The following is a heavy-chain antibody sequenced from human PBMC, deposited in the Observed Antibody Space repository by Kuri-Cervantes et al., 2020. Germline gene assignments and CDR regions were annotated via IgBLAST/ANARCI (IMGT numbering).Heavy chain of an antibody. D-gene: IGHD3-3*01. Sequence: ASVKVSCKASGGTFSSYAISWVRQAPGQGLEWMGWISAYNGNTNYAQKLQGRVTMTTDTSTSTAYMEPRSLRSDDTAVYYCARDQSNYDFWSGYFGYYYYGMDVWGQGITVTVSS. J-gene: IGHJ6*02. V-gene: IGHV1-18*01. CDR3: ARDQSNYDFWSGYFGYYYYGMDV. CDR2: ISAYNGNT. CDR1: GGTFSSYA.